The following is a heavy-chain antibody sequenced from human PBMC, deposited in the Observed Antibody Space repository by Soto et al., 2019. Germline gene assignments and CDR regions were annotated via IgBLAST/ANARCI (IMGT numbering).Heavy chain of an antibody. CDR1: GYTFTSYG. Sequence: ASVKVSCKASGYTFTSYGINWVRQAPGRGLEWMGWINPGNGNTKYSQQFQGRVIIDRDTSASTAYMELSSLRSEDTAVYYCARGVYYASRTYIYSWGLGTLVTVSS. CDR3: ARGVYYASRTYIYS. D-gene: IGHD3-22*01. J-gene: IGHJ1*01. V-gene: IGHV1-3*01. CDR2: INPGNGNT.